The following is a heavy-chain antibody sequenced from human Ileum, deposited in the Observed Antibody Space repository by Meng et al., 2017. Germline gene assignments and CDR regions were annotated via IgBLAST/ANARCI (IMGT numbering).Heavy chain of an antibody. V-gene: IGHV4-34*01. CDR2: INHSGST. CDR3: ARGGPWFDP. CDR1: GGSFSGYY. J-gene: IGHJ5*02. Sequence: QVQLQQWGAGLLKPSETLSLPCAVYGGSFSGYYWSWIRQPPGKGLEWIGEINHSGSTNYNPSLKSRVTISVGTSKNQFSLKLSSVTAADTAVYYCARGGPWFDPWGQGTLVTVSS.